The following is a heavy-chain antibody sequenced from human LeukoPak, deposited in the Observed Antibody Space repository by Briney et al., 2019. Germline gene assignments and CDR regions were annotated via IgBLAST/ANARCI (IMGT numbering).Heavy chain of an antibody. CDR1: GGSISSYY. CDR3: AREGFDRGYYDSSGYYGY. Sequence: SETLSLTCTVSGGSISSYYWSWIRQPAGKGLEWIGRSHMSGNPNYNPSLKSRVTMSVDTSKNQVSLKLTSVTAADTAVYYCAREGFDRGYYDSSGYYGYWGQGTLVTVSS. V-gene: IGHV4-4*07. CDR2: SHMSGNP. J-gene: IGHJ4*02. D-gene: IGHD3-22*01.